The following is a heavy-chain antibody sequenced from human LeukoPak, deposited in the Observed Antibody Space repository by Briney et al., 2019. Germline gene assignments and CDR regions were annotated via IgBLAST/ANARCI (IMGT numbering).Heavy chain of an antibody. CDR1: GFTFSDHY. D-gene: IGHD6-13*01. CDR2: IYYSGST. V-gene: IGHV4-59*08. J-gene: IGHJ4*02. Sequence: PGGSLRLSCAASGFTFSDHYMDWVRQAPGKGLEWIGYIYYSGSTNYNPSLKSRVTISVDTSKNQFSLKLSSVTAADTAVYYCARRALYSSSWPGYYFDYWGQGTLVTVSS. CDR3: ARRALYSSSWPGYYFDY.